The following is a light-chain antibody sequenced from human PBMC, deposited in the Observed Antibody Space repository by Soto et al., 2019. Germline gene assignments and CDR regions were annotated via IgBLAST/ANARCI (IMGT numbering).Light chain of an antibody. CDR1: SSDIGAYDY. CDR2: DVS. V-gene: IGLV2-14*03. J-gene: IGLJ1*01. Sequence: QSVLTQPASVSGSPGQSITISCTGTSSDIGAYDYVSWYQQHPGGVPKLLIYDVSSRPSGVSNRYSGSKSGNSASLTISGLQADDEADYYCCSLTTSHTYVFGSGTKVTVL. CDR3: CSLTTSHTYV.